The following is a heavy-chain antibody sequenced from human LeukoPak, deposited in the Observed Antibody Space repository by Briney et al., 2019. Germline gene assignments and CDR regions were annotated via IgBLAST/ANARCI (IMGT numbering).Heavy chain of an antibody. CDR2: GSI. V-gene: IGHV4-39*07. D-gene: IGHD6-13*01. CDR1: GDSINDKNYY. J-gene: IGHJ5*02. Sequence: SETLSLTCSVSGDSINDKNYYWGWIRQPPGKGLEWIGTGSIYYNPSLKTRVTISLDTSRNQFSLRLTSVTAADTAIYYCARDFSGQQVILGPWGQGTLVTVSS. CDR3: ARDFSGQQVILGP.